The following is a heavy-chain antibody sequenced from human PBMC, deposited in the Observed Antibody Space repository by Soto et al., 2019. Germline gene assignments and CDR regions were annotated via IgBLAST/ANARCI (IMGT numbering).Heavy chain of an antibody. D-gene: IGHD4-17*01. J-gene: IGHJ4*02. CDR1: GFSLRNSGVG. CDR2: IYWDDDK. Sequence: QITLKESGPTLVKPTQTLTLTCTFSGFSLRNSGVGVGWIRQPPGKALEWLALIYWDDDKRYSPSLKSRLTITKDTSNNQGVLTMTNMDPVDTATYYCAHLTTGGFYFDYWGQGTLVTVSS. CDR3: AHLTTGGFYFDY. V-gene: IGHV2-5*02.